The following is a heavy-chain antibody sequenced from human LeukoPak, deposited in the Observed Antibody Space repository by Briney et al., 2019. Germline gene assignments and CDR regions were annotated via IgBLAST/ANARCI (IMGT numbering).Heavy chain of an antibody. D-gene: IGHD5-24*01. CDR3: ARGRWLQQYYFDY. CDR1: GGSISSYY. V-gene: IGHV4-59*01. J-gene: IGHJ4*02. Sequence: PSETLSLTCTVSGGSISSYYWSWIRQPPGKGLEWIGYIYYSGSTNYNPSLKSRVTISVDTSKNQFSLKLSSVTAADTAVCYCARGRWLQQYYFDYWGQGTLVTVSS. CDR2: IYYSGST.